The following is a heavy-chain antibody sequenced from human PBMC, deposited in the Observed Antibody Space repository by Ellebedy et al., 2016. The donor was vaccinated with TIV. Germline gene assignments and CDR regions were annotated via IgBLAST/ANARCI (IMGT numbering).Heavy chain of an antibody. CDR3: AGDRHYYDSSAAFGI. V-gene: IGHV1-69*13. D-gene: IGHD3-22*01. CDR1: GGTFSSYA. CDR2: IIPIFGTA. J-gene: IGHJ3*02. Sequence: AASVKVSCKASGGTFSSYAISWVRQAPGQGLEWMGGIIPIFGTANYAQKFQGRVTITADESTSTAYMELSSLRSEDTAVYYCAGDRHYYDSSAAFGIWGQGTVVTVSS.